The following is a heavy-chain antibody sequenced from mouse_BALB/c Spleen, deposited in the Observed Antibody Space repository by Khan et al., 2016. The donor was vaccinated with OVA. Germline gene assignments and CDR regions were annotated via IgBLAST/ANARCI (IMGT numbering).Heavy chain of an antibody. CDR3: TRDGAYYRNDGWFAY. D-gene: IGHD2-14*01. V-gene: IGHV1-4*01. Sequence: QVQLKESGAELARPGASVKMSCKASGYTFTTYTIHWIKQRSGQGLEWIGFINPNNIYTNYNQKFKDKATLTADKSSTTAYMQLSSLTSDDSAVYYCTRDGAYYRNDGWFAYWGQGTLVTVSA. CDR1: GYTFTTYT. CDR2: INPNNIYT. J-gene: IGHJ3*01.